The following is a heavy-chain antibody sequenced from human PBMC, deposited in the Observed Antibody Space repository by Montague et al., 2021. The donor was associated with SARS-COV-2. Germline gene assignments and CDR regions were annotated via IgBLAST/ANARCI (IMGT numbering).Heavy chain of an antibody. D-gene: IGHD1-26*01. V-gene: IGHV4-59*08. CDR1: GGSISNYF. Sequence: SETLSLTCTVSGGSISNYFWSWIRQPPGQGLEWIGYIYYIGRTNYNPSLKSRVTITVYTSKNQFSLKLTSVTAADTAVYYCARHNSGTDHYDAFDFWGQGTMVTVSS. CDR3: ARHNSGTDHYDAFDF. J-gene: IGHJ3*01. CDR2: IYYIGRT.